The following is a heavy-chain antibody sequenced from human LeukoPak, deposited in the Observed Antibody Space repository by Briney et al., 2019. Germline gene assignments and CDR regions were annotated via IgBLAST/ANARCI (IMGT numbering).Heavy chain of an antibody. CDR1: GGTFSSYA. J-gene: IGHJ4*02. D-gene: IGHD1-26*01. CDR2: IIPIFGTA. CDR3: ARDSSGSYHRFDY. V-gene: IGHV1-69*13. Sequence: SVKLSRKASGGTFSSYAISWVRQAPGQGLEWMGGIIPIFGTANYAQKFQGRVTITADESTSTAYMELSSVRSEDTAVYYCARDSSGSYHRFDYWGQGTLVTVSS.